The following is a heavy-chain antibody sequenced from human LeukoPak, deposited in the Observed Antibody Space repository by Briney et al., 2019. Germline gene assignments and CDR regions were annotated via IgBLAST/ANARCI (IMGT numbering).Heavy chain of an antibody. Sequence: GGSLRLSCAASGFTFSSYAMSWVRQAPGKGLEWVSAISGSGGSTYYADSVKGRFTISRDNSKNTLYLQMDSLRAEDTAVYYCAISFNTVTTFAYWGQGTLVTVSS. CDR1: GFTFSSYA. CDR3: AISFNTVTTFAY. CDR2: ISGSGGST. D-gene: IGHD4-17*01. V-gene: IGHV3-23*01. J-gene: IGHJ4*02.